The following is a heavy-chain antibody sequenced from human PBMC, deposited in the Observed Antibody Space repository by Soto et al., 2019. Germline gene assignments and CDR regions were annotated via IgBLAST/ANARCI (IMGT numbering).Heavy chain of an antibody. CDR3: ASSHCSSTSCYFGSSWFDP. V-gene: IGHV4-31*03. CDR2: IYYSGST. Sequence: QVQLQESGPGLVKPSQTLSLTCTVSGGSINSGGYYWSWIRQHPGKGLEWIGYIYYSGSTYYNPSLKSRVTISVDTSKSQFSLKLSSVTAADTGVYYCASSHCSSTSCYFGSSWFDPWGQGTLVTVSS. D-gene: IGHD2-2*01. J-gene: IGHJ5*02. CDR1: GGSINSGGYY.